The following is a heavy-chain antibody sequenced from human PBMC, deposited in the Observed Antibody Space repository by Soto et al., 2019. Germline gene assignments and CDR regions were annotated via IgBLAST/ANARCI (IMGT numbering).Heavy chain of an antibody. Sequence: PGGSLRLSCATSGFTFTNAGISWVRQAPGKGLEWVGHIKSKTDGETTYYAAPVKGRLTISRDDSKSTLYLQMNSLKTEDTGVYYCTTHFSSWGQGALVTVSS. J-gene: IGHJ5*02. V-gene: IGHV3-15*01. CDR1: GFTFTNAG. CDR2: IKSKTDGETT. CDR3: TTHFSS.